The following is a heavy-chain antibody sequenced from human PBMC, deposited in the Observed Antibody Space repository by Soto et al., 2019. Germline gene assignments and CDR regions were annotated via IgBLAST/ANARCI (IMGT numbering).Heavy chain of an antibody. Sequence: GESLKISCKGSGYSFTSYWIGWVRQMPGKGLEWMGIIYPGDSDTRYSPSFQGQVTISADKSISTAYLQWSSLKASDTAVYYCARSYYYDSSGSLNWFDPWGQGTLVTVSS. D-gene: IGHD3-22*01. J-gene: IGHJ5*02. CDR2: IYPGDSDT. V-gene: IGHV5-51*01. CDR1: GYSFTSYW. CDR3: ARSYYYDSSGSLNWFDP.